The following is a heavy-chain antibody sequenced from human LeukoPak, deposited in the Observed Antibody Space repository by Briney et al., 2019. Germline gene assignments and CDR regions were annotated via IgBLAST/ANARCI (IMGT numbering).Heavy chain of an antibody. J-gene: IGHJ6*03. D-gene: IGHD6-19*01. CDR2: ISSSSTYI. CDR1: GYNFSPYW. V-gene: IGHV3-21*01. CDR3: AKGSGWNYYYYYMDV. Sequence: PGGSLRLSCAASGYNFSPYWMHWVRQAPGKGLEWVSSISSSSTYIYYADSVKGRFTISRDNAKNSLYLQMNSLRAEDTAVYYCAKGSGWNYYYYYMDVWGKGTTVIASS.